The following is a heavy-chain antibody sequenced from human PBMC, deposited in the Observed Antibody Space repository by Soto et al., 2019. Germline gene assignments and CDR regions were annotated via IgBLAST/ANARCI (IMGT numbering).Heavy chain of an antibody. D-gene: IGHD6-19*01. V-gene: IGHV3-49*05. CDR2: IRSKAYGGTT. CDR1: GFTFGDYA. CDR3: TRARKPPVIQQWLLQSNWFDP. J-gene: IGHJ5*02. Sequence: KTGGSLRLSCTASGFTFGDYAMSWFRQAPGKGLEWVGFIRSKAYGGTTEYAASVKGRFTISRDDSKSIAYLQMNSLKTEDTAVYYCTRARKPPVIQQWLLQSNWFDPWGQGTLVTVSS.